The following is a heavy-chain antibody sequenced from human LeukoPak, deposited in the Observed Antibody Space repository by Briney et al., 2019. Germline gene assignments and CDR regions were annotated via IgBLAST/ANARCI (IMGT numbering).Heavy chain of an antibody. CDR2: INHSGST. Sequence: SETLSLTCAVYGGSFSGYYWSWLRQPPGKGREWIGEINHSGSTNYNPSLKSRVTISVDTSKNQSSLKLSAVAAADTAVYYCARGGAVQIAVAGTGFDYWGQGTLVTVSS. V-gene: IGHV4-34*01. D-gene: IGHD6-19*01. CDR3: ARGGAVQIAVAGTGFDY. J-gene: IGHJ4*02. CDR1: GGSFSGYY.